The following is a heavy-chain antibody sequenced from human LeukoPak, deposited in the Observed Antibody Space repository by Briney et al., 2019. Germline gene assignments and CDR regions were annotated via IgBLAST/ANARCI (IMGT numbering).Heavy chain of an antibody. Sequence: PSETLSLTCTVSGGSISPYCWSWIRQPPGKGLEWIGYIYDSGSTNYNPSLKSRVTGFVDTSKNQVSLRLSSVTAADTAVYYCARHGTISSESYFDYWGQGALVTVSS. CDR2: IYDSGST. J-gene: IGHJ4*02. D-gene: IGHD1-14*01. CDR1: GGSISPYC. CDR3: ARHGTISSESYFDY. V-gene: IGHV4-59*08.